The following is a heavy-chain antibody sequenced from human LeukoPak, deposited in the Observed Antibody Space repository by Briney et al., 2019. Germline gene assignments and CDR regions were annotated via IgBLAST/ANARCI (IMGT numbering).Heavy chain of an antibody. V-gene: IGHV1-8*01. Sequence: APVKVSCKASGYTFTSYDINWARQATGQGLEWMGWMNPNSGNTGYAQKFQGRVTMTRNTSISTAYMELSSLRSEDTAVYYCARGREAQYYYDSSGYDYWGQGTLVTVSS. CDR2: MNPNSGNT. D-gene: IGHD3-22*01. CDR1: GYTFTSYD. CDR3: ARGREAQYYYDSSGYDY. J-gene: IGHJ4*02.